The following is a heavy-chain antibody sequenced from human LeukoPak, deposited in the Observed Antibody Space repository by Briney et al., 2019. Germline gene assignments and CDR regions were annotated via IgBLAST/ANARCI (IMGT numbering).Heavy chain of an antibody. D-gene: IGHD4-23*01. CDR3: ARRDYGGLLDY. CDR2: SHYSGST. Sequence: SETLSLTCTVSGDSIRSSRYHWAWIRQPPGKGLEWIGSSHYSGSTYYNPSLKSRVTISVDTPKNQLSLKLNSATSSDTAVYFCARRDYGGLLDYWGQGTLVAVSS. CDR1: GDSIRSSRYH. J-gene: IGHJ4*02. V-gene: IGHV4-39*01.